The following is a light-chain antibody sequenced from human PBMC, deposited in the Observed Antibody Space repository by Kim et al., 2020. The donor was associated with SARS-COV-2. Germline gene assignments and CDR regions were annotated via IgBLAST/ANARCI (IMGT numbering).Light chain of an antibody. CDR1: SLRSYY. CDR3: NSRDSSGNHLYV. J-gene: IGLJ1*01. Sequence: LGRTVRITCQGDSLRSYYASWYQQKPGQAPVLVIYGKNNRPSGIPDRFSGSSSGNTASLTITGAQAEDEADYYCNSRDSSGNHLYVFGTGNKVTVL. V-gene: IGLV3-19*01. CDR2: GKN.